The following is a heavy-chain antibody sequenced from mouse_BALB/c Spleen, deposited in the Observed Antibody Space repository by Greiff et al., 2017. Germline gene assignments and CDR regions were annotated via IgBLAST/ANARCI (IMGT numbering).Heavy chain of an antibody. V-gene: IGHV3-2*02. CDR3: ARYDGYYSYWYFDV. CDR1: GYSITSDYA. J-gene: IGHJ1*01. CDR2: ISYSGST. D-gene: IGHD2-3*01. Sequence: DVQLQESGPGLVKPSQSLSLTCTVTGYSITSDYAWNWIRQFPGNKLEWMGYISYSGSTSYNPSLKSRISITRDTSKNQFFLQLNSVTTEDTATYYCARYDGYYSYWYFDVWGAGTTVTVSS.